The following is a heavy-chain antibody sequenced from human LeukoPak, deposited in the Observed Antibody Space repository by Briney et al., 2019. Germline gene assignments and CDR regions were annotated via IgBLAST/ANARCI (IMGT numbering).Heavy chain of an antibody. D-gene: IGHD3-22*01. CDR3: AKDWITMIVVVSPPDY. V-gene: IGHV3-23*01. CDR1: GFTFSSSA. Sequence: GGSLRLSCAASGFTFSSSAMSWVRQAPGKGLEWVSTISGSGSGGSTYYADSVKGRFTISRDNSKNTLYLQMNSLRAEDTAVYYCAKDWITMIVVVSPPDYWGQGTLVTVSS. CDR2: ISGSGSGGST. J-gene: IGHJ4*02.